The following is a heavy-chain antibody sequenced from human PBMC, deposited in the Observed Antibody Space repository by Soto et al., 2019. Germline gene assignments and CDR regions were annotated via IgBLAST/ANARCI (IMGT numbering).Heavy chain of an antibody. CDR1: GGSFSGYY. CDR2: INHSGST. Sequence: SETLSLTCAVYGGSFSGYYWSWIRQPPGKGLEWIGEINHSGSTNYNPSLKSRVTISVDTSKNQFSLKLSSVTAADTAVYYCARGGNWNYIDYYYYYMDVWGKGTTVTVSS. CDR3: ARGGNWNYIDYYYYYMDV. V-gene: IGHV4-34*01. J-gene: IGHJ6*03. D-gene: IGHD1-7*01.